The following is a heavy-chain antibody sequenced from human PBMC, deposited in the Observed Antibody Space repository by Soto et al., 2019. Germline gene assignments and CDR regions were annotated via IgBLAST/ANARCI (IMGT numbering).Heavy chain of an antibody. V-gene: IGHV3-30*18. J-gene: IGHJ4*02. CDR1: GFTFSSYG. CDR3: AKGPGIAAANDY. D-gene: IGHD6-13*01. Sequence: PVGSLRLSCAASGFTFSSYGMHWVRQAPGKGLEWVAVISYDGSNKYYADSVKGRFTISRDNSKNTLYLQMNSLRAEDTAVYYCAKGPGIAAANDYWGQGTLVTVSS. CDR2: ISYDGSNK.